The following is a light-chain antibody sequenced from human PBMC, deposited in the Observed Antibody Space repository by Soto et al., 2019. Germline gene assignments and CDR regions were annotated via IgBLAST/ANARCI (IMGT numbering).Light chain of an antibody. CDR2: GVN. V-gene: IGLV2-14*01. CDR1: SSDVGGYKY. Sequence: SALTQPASVSGSPGQSVTISCTGTSSDVGGYKYVSWYQQHPGKAPKLVIYGVNYRPSGVSARFSGSKFQNTASLTISGLQAEDEADYYCSSYRSGSVVLFGGGTKLTVL. J-gene: IGLJ3*02. CDR3: SSYRSGSVVL.